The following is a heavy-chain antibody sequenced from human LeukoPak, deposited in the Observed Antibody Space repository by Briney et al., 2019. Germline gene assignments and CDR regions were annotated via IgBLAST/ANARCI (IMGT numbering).Heavy chain of an antibody. V-gene: IGHV4-59*01. D-gene: IGHD3-9*01. Sequence: SETLSLPCTVTGGSISSYYWRWIRQPPGKGLKWLGYIYYSGSTNYNPSLKSRVTISVDTSKNQFSLKLSSVTAADTAVYYCARGVYYYDILTGYGNHWFDPWGQGTLVTVSS. J-gene: IGHJ5*02. CDR2: IYYSGST. CDR3: ARGVYYYDILTGYGNHWFDP. CDR1: GGSISSYY.